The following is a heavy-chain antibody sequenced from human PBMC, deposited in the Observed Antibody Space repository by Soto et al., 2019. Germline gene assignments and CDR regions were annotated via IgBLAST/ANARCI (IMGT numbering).Heavy chain of an antibody. CDR2: MNPNSGNT. D-gene: IGHD3-3*01. CDR1: GYTFTSYD. V-gene: IGHV1-8*01. Sequence: VASVKVSCKASGYTFTSYDINWVRQATGQGXEWMGWMNPNSGNTGYAQKFQGRVTMTRNTSISTAYMELSSLRSEDTAVYYCARGSEVLPYDFWSGYEDYYYGMDVWGQGTTVTVSS. CDR3: ARGSEVLPYDFWSGYEDYYYGMDV. J-gene: IGHJ6*02.